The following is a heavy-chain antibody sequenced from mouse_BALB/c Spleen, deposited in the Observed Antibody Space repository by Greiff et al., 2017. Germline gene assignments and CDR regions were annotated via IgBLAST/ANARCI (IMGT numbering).Heavy chain of an antibody. CDR1: GFTFSSYG. CDR3: AREGMTARATDY. CDR2: INSNGGST. Sequence: EVKLMESGGGLVQPGGSLKLSCAASGFTFSSYGMSWVRQTPDKRLELVATINSNGGSTYYPDSVKGRFTISRDNAKNTLYLQMSSLKSEDTAMYYCAREGMTARATDYWGQGTTLTVSS. V-gene: IGHV5-6-3*01. D-gene: IGHD3-2*01. J-gene: IGHJ2*01.